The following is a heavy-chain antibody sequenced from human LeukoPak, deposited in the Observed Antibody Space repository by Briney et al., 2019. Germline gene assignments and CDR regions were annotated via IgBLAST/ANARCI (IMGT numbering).Heavy chain of an antibody. V-gene: IGHV3-33*01. CDR2: IWYDGSEK. Sequence: PGRSLRLSCAASGFTFSSYGMHWVRRAPGKGLVWLAVIWYDGSEKYYADSVKGRVTISRDNSKNTLYLQMSSLRVEDTALYYCVRGGCRSTSCYDYWGQGTLVTVSS. J-gene: IGHJ4*02. CDR1: GFTFSSYG. D-gene: IGHD2-2*01. CDR3: VRGGCRSTSCYDY.